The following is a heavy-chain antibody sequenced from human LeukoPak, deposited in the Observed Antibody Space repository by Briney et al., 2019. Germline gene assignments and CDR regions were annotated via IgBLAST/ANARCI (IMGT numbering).Heavy chain of an antibody. Sequence: SETLTLTCTASGGSISSYYWSWIRQPPGKGLEWIGYIYYSGSTKYNPYLKSRVIISVDTSKNQFSLMLSSVTAADAAVYYCARDDGVMGAFDIWGQETMGTVSS. D-gene: IGHD2-8*01. CDR3: ARDDGVMGAFDI. CDR1: GGSISSYY. J-gene: IGHJ3*02. V-gene: IGHV4-59*01. CDR2: IYYSGST.